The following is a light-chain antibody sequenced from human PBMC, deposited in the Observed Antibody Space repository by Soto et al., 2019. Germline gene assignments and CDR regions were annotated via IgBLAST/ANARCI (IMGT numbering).Light chain of an antibody. CDR3: SSYTSSSTLVYV. Sequence: LTQPAAVSGSPGQSITISCTGTSSDVGGYNYVSWYQQHPGKAPKLMIYDVSNRPSGVSNRFSGSKSGNTASLTISGLQAEDEADYYCSSYTSSSTLVYVFGTGTKVTVL. J-gene: IGLJ1*01. V-gene: IGLV2-14*01. CDR2: DVS. CDR1: SSDVGGYNY.